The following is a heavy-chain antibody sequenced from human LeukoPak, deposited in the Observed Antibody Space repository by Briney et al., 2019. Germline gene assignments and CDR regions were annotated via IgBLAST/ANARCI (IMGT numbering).Heavy chain of an antibody. V-gene: IGHV1-2*02. CDR1: GYIFTDYY. J-gene: IGHJ3*02. CDR3: ARDGTFDI. Sequence: GASVKVSCKASGYIFTDYYMHWLRQAPGQGLEWMGWINPNSGGTNYAQKFQGRVTMTRDTSIGTAYMELSRLRSDDTAVYYYARDGTFDIWGQGTMVTVSS. CDR2: INPNSGGT.